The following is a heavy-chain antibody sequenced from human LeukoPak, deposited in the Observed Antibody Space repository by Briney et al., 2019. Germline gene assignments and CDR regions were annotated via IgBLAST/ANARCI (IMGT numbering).Heavy chain of an antibody. Sequence: PSETLSLTCTVSGGSISSSSYYWGWIRQPPGKGLEWVGSIYYSGSTYYNPSLKSRVTISVDTSKNQFSLKLSSVTAADTAVYYCARGLGWQQLVPFDYWGQGTLVTVSS. D-gene: IGHD6-13*01. CDR3: ARGLGWQQLVPFDY. CDR1: GGSISSSSYY. CDR2: IYYSGST. V-gene: IGHV4-39*01. J-gene: IGHJ4*02.